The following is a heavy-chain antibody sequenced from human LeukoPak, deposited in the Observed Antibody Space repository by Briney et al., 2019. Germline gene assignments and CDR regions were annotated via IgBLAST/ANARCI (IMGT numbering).Heavy chain of an antibody. J-gene: IGHJ3*02. CDR2: ISWNSGSI. CDR1: GFTFDDYA. V-gene: IGHV3-9*01. Sequence: GGSLRLSCAASGFTFDDYAMHWVRQAPGKGLEWVSGISWNSGSIGYADSVKGRFTISRDNAKNSLYLQMNSLRAEDTALYYCAKDIAHGNAFDIWGQGTKVTVSS. CDR3: AKDIAHGNAFDI. D-gene: IGHD1-26*01.